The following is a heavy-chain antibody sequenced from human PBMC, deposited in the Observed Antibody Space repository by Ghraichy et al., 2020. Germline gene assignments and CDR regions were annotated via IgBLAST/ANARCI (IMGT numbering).Heavy chain of an antibody. CDR3: AKSSYDFLRGGWFDP. CDR2: ISGSGGST. D-gene: IGHD3-3*01. CDR1: GFTFSSYS. V-gene: IGHV3-23*01. J-gene: IGHJ5*02. Sequence: LSLTCAASGFTFSSYSMNWVRQAPGKGLEWVSAISGSGGSTYYAASVKGRFTISSDNSKNTLYLQMTSLRAEDTAVYYCAKSSYDFLRGGWFDPWGQGTLVTVSS.